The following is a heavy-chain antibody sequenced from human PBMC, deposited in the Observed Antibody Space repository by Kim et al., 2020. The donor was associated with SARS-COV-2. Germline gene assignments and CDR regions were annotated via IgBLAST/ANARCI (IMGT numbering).Heavy chain of an antibody. J-gene: IGHJ4*02. CDR3: ARAPVGAAAGTSLDY. CDR2: INPSGGST. V-gene: IGHV1-46*01. Sequence: ASVKVSCKASGYTFTSYYMHWVRQAPGQGLEWMGIINPSGGSTSYAQKFQGRVTMTRDTSTSTVYMELSSLRSEDTAVYYCARAPVGAAAGTSLDYWGQGTLVTVSS. CDR1: GYTFTSYY. D-gene: IGHD6-13*01.